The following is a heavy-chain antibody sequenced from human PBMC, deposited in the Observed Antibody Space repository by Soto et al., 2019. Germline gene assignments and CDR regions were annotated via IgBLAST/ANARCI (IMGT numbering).Heavy chain of an antibody. Sequence: EVQLVESGGGLVQPGGSLRLSCAASGFTFSSYWMHWVRQAPGKGLVWVSRTNSDGSSTSYADSVKGRFTISRDNAKNTLYLQMNSLRAEDTAVYYCARFDSSSWSSRAFDIWGQGTMVTVSS. CDR3: ARFDSSSWSSRAFDI. D-gene: IGHD6-13*01. V-gene: IGHV3-74*01. CDR2: TNSDGSST. CDR1: GFTFSSYW. J-gene: IGHJ3*02.